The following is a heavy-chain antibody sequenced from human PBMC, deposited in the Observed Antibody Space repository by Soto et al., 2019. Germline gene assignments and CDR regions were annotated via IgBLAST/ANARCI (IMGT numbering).Heavy chain of an antibody. Sequence: SVKVSCKASGGTFSSYAISWVRQAPGQGLEWMGGIIPIFGTANYAQKFQGRFTITADKSTSTAYMELSSLRSEETAVYYCARGRLVMGWFDPWGQGTLVTVSS. V-gene: IGHV1-69*06. CDR1: GGTFSSYA. CDR3: ARGRLVMGWFDP. CDR2: IIPIFGTA. D-gene: IGHD3-9*01. J-gene: IGHJ5*02.